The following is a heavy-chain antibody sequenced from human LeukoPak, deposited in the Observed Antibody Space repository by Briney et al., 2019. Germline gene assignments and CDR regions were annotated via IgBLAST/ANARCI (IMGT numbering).Heavy chain of an antibody. D-gene: IGHD3-16*01. CDR1: GGSISSYY. CDR3: ARDSDGGGFDY. V-gene: IGHV4-59*12. J-gene: IGHJ4*02. Sequence: SETLSLTCTVSGGSISSYYWSWIRQPPGKGLEWIGYIYYSGSTNYNPSLKSRVTIAVDTSKNQFSLKLRSVTAADTAVYYCARDSDGGGFDYWGQGTLVTVSS. CDR2: IYYSGST.